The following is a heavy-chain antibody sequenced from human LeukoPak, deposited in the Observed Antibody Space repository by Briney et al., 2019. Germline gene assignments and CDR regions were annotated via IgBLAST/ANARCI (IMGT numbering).Heavy chain of an antibody. CDR1: GFTFSHFG. D-gene: IGHD4-11*01. J-gene: IGHJ4*02. Sequence: GGSLRLSCATSGFTFSHFGMHWVRQAPGKGLEWVAVIWNDGSNKYYGDSVKGRFTISRDNSRNTLYSQMNSLRVEDTAVYYCAKDAQRGFDYSNSLESWGQGTLVTVSS. CDR3: AKDAQRGFDYSNSLES. V-gene: IGHV3-33*06. CDR2: IWNDGSNK.